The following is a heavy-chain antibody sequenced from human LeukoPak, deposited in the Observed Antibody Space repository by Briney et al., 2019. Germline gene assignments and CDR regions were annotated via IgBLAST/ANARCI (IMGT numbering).Heavy chain of an antibody. CDR1: GYTFNTYG. V-gene: IGHV1-18*04. CDR2: IGAHTGET. CDR3: ARDLKKVWFDP. J-gene: IGHJ5*02. Sequence: ASVKVSCKASGYTFNTYGISWVRQAPGQGLEWLGWIGAHTGETKSAQKIRDRVTMSTEKATKTAYLELRSLRSEDTAVYYCARDLKKVWFDPWGQGTLVTVSS.